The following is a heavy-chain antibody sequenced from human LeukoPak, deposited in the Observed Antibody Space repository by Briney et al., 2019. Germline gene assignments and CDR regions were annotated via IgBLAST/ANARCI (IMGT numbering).Heavy chain of an antibody. Sequence: ASVKVSCKVSGYTLTELSMHWVRQAPGKGLEWMGGFDPEDGETIYAQKFQGRVTMTEDTSTDTAHMELSSLRSEDTAVYYCATDGYYYGSGSSNWFDPWGQGTLVTVSS. CDR3: ATDGYYYGSGSSNWFDP. V-gene: IGHV1-24*01. D-gene: IGHD3-10*01. CDR1: GYTLTELS. CDR2: FDPEDGET. J-gene: IGHJ5*02.